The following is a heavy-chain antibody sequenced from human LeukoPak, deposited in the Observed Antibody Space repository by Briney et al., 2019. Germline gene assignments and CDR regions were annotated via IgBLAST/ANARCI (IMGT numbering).Heavy chain of an antibody. J-gene: IGHJ6*02. Sequence: GGSLRLSCASSKFTFSSYTMAWVRQAPGKGLEWVSLISASGTTYNADSVKGRFTISTDSSRTTLFPQMNSLRADDTARYYCARYCGSSSCSTFSSYFGMDVWGLGTTVTVSS. D-gene: IGHD2-2*01. V-gene: IGHV3-23*01. CDR2: ISASGTT. CDR3: ARYCGSSSCSTFSSYFGMDV. CDR1: KFTFSSYT.